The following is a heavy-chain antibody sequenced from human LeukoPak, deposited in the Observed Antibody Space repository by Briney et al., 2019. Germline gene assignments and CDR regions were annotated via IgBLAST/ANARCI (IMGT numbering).Heavy chain of an antibody. V-gene: IGHV1-3*01. Sequence: ASVKVSCKASGYTFTSYAMHWVRQAPGQRLEWMGWINAGNGNTKYSQKFQGRVTMTTDTSTSTAYMELRSLRSDDTAVYYCGRGPFYYDIDWGQGTLITVSS. CDR1: GYTFTSYA. J-gene: IGHJ4*02. D-gene: IGHD3-22*01. CDR2: INAGNGNT. CDR3: GRGPFYYDID.